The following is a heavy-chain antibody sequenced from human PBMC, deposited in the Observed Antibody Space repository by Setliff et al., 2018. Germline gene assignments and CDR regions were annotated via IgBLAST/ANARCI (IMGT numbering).Heavy chain of an antibody. CDR2: IIPNFGTT. V-gene: IGHV1-69*05. Sequence: RASVKVSCKASGGTFRSYGISWVRQAPGQGLEWMGGIIPNFGTTSYAQKFQGRVTITTDESTNTAYMELSSLRSDDTAVFYCAREVVVVKSAINYYYYMDVWGKGTTVTSP. J-gene: IGHJ6*03. CDR3: AREVVVVKSAINYYYYMDV. D-gene: IGHD2-2*01. CDR1: GGTFRSYG.